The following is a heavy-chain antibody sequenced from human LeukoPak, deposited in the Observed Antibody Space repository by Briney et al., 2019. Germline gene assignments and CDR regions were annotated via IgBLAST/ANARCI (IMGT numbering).Heavy chain of an antibody. CDR3: TRDLSGRPYGMDV. CDR1: GFTFGDYA. Sequence: GGSLRLSCTASGFTFGDYAMSWVRQAPGKGLEWVGFIRSKAYGGTTEYAASVKGRFTISRDDSKSIAYLQMDSLKTEDTAVYYCTRDLSGRPYGMDVWGQGTTVTVSS. CDR2: IRSKAYGGTT. J-gene: IGHJ6*02. V-gene: IGHV3-49*04.